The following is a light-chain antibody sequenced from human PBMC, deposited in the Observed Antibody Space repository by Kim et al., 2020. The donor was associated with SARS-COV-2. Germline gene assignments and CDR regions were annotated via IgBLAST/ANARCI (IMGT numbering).Light chain of an antibody. CDR3: QQYNNWPS. J-gene: IGKJ1*01. CDR1: KSVSTN. CDR2: SAT. Sequence: AVSPGERVSLSCRASKSVSTNLAWYQQKPGQTPRVLIYSATTRATGVPARFSGSGSGTEFTLTISSLQSEDFAVYYCQQYNNWPSFGPGTKVDIK. V-gene: IGKV3-15*01.